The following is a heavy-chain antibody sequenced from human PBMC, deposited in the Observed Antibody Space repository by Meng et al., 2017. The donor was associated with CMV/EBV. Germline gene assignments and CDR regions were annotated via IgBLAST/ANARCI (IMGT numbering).Heavy chain of an antibody. CDR2: SNSDGSST. V-gene: IGHV3-74*01. CDR1: GFTVSIYW. J-gene: IGHJ6*02. CDR3: ARNVDYGKDV. D-gene: IGHD5-12*01. Sequence: GESLKISCAASGFTVSIYWMHWVRQGPGKGLVWVSRSNSDGSSTSHADCVKGRLTISRDNAKNTMYLQINSQRAEDTAVYYCARNVDYGKDVWGQGTTVTVSS.